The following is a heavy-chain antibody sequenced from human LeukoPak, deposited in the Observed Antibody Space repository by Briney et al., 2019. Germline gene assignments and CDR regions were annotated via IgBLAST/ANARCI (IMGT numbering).Heavy chain of an antibody. CDR1: GGSISSYY. J-gene: IGHJ5*02. CDR3: ARRPRAIFGVVIMNWFDP. D-gene: IGHD3-3*01. Sequence: SETLSLTCTVSGGSISSYYWSWIRQPPGKGLEWIGYIYYSGSTNYNPSLKSRVTISVDTSKNQFSLKLSSVTAADTAVYYCARRPRAIFGVVIMNWFDPWGQGTLVTVSS. CDR2: IYYSGST. V-gene: IGHV4-59*12.